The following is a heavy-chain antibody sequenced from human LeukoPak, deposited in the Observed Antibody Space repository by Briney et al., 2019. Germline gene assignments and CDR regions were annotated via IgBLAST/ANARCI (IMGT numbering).Heavy chain of an antibody. Sequence: SVKVSCKASGGTFSSYAISWVRQATGQGLEWMGGIIPMFGTANYAQKFQGRVTITADESTSTAYMELSSLRSEDTAVYYCARDNSVRDEAWWFNPWGQGTLVTVSS. CDR2: IIPMFGTA. CDR1: GGTFSSYA. D-gene: IGHD5-24*01. CDR3: ARDNSVRDEAWWFNP. J-gene: IGHJ5*02. V-gene: IGHV1-69*13.